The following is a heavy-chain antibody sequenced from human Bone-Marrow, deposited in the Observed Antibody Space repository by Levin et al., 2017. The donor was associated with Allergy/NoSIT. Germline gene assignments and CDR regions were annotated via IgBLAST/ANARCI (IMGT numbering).Heavy chain of an antibody. J-gene: IGHJ4*02. V-gene: IGHV3-9*01. D-gene: IGHD4-17*01. CDR1: GFTFDDYA. CDR2: ISWNSGSI. Sequence: LSLTCVASGFTFDDYAMHWVRQAPGKGLEWVSGISWNSGSIGYADSVKGRFTISRDNAKNSLYLQMNSLRAEDTALYYCAKDNTEDYFDYWGQGTLVTVSS. CDR3: AKDNTEDYFDY.